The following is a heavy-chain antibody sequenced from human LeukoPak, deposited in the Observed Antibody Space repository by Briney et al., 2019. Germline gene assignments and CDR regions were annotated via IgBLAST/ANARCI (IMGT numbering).Heavy chain of an antibody. D-gene: IGHD4-17*01. CDR2: INHSGST. CDR1: GVSFSGYY. Sequence: PSETLSLTCAVYGVSFSGYYWSWIRQPPGKGLEWIGEINHSGSTNYNPSLKSRVTISVDTSKNQFSLKLSSVTAADTAVYYCARHAHDYGDQPTFDYWGQGTLVTVSS. V-gene: IGHV4-34*01. J-gene: IGHJ4*02. CDR3: ARHAHDYGDQPTFDY.